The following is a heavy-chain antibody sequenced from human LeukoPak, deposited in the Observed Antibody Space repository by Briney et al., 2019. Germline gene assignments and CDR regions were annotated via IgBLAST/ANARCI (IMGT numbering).Heavy chain of an antibody. CDR2: IGPSDSYT. V-gene: IGHV5-10-1*01. D-gene: IGHD3-9*01. Sequence: GESLKISCKGSGYSFTSYWISWVRQMPGKGLEWIGRIGPSDSYTNYSPSFQGHVNISADKSISTAYLQWSSLKASDTAMYYCAKQHTYYDILTGYYKGPFDYWGQGTLVTVSS. CDR1: GYSFTSYW. CDR3: AKQHTYYDILTGYYKGPFDY. J-gene: IGHJ4*02.